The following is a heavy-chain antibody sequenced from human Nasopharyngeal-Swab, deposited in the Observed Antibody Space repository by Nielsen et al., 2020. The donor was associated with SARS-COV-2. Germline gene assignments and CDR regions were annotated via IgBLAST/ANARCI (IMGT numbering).Heavy chain of an antibody. V-gene: IGHV3-11*04. CDR2: ISTSGSTI. J-gene: IGHJ6*03. Sequence: SCAASGFTSSDYHMGWIREARGEVLGRVSYISTSGSTIYYAESVKGRFTISRDNAKNSLYLQMNSLRAEDTAVYFCARDRPQYCTNGVCFFSNYYSYYMDVWGTGTTVTVSS. CDR1: GFTSSDYH. CDR3: ARDRPQYCTNGVCFFSNYYSYYMDV. D-gene: IGHD2-8*01.